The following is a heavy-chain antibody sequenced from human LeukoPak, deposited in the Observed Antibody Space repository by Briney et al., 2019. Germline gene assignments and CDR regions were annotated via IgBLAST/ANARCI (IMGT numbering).Heavy chain of an antibody. V-gene: IGHV3-30-3*01. D-gene: IGHD3-10*01. CDR3: AREDAGITMVRGVSES. J-gene: IGHJ4*02. CDR1: GFTFSSYA. Sequence: GGSLRLSCAASGFTFSSYAMHWVRQAPGKGLEWVAVISYDGSNKYYADSVKGRFTISRDDSKNSLYLQMNSLRAEDTAVYYCAREDAGITMVRGVSESWGQGTLVTVSS. CDR2: ISYDGSNK.